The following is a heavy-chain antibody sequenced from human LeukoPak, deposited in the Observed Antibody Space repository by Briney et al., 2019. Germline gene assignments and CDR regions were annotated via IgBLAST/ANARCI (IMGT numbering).Heavy chain of an antibody. J-gene: IGHJ6*03. V-gene: IGHV4-39*01. D-gene: IGHD2-2*02. Sequence: SETLSLTCTVSGGSISSSSYYWGWIRQPPGKGLEWIGSIYYSGSTYYNPSLKSRVTISVDTSKNQFSLELSSVTAADTAVYYCARTVVPAAIPLYYYYYMDVWGKGTTVTVSS. CDR2: IYYSGST. CDR3: ARTVVPAAIPLYYYYYMDV. CDR1: GGSISSSSYY.